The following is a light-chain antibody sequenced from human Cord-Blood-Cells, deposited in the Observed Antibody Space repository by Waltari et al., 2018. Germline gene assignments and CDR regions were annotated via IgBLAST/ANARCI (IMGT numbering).Light chain of an antibody. J-gene: IGLJ1*01. CDR1: SLRSYY. CDR3: NSRDSSGNHYV. V-gene: IGLV3-19*01. Sequence: SSELTQDPAVSVALGQTVRITCQGDSLRSYYASWYQQKPGQAPVLVIYGQNNRPSGIPDRFSDSSSGNTASLTITGAQAEDEADYYCNSRDSSGNHYVFGTGTKVTVL. CDR2: GQN.